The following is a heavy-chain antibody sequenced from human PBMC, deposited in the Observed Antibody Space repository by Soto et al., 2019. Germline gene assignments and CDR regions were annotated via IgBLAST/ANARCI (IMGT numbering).Heavy chain of an antibody. CDR3: ARGELIPTL. J-gene: IGHJ3*01. D-gene: IGHD3-16*01. CDR2: IYYSGST. Sequence: SETLSLTCTVSGGSISSGGYYWSWIRQHPGKGLEWIGYIYYSGSTYYNPSLKSRVTISVDTSKDQFSLKLSPVTAADTAVYYCARGELIPTLWGQGTMVTVSS. CDR1: GGSISSGGYY. V-gene: IGHV4-31*03.